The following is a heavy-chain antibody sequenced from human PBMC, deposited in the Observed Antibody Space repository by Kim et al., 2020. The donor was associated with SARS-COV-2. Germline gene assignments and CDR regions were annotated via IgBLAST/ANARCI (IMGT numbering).Heavy chain of an antibody. Sequence: SETLSLTCTVSGGSISSSSYYWGWIRQPPGKGLEWIGSIYYSGSTYYNPSLKSRVTISVDTSKNQFSLKLSSVTAADTAVYYCARLGVYYDSSGYYVIDPWGQGTLVTVSS. D-gene: IGHD3-22*01. CDR3: ARLGVYYDSSGYYVIDP. V-gene: IGHV4-39*01. J-gene: IGHJ5*02. CDR2: IYYSGST. CDR1: GGSISSSSYY.